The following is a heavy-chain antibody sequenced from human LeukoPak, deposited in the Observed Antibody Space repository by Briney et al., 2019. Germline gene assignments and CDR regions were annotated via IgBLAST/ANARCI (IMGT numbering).Heavy chain of an antibody. D-gene: IGHD6-13*01. Sequence: PGSSLRLSCGTSGFNFTRHGMHWVRQAPGKGLEWVAVIWHTSMSAFYSDSVKGRFIISRDNSRNTLYLQMSNLRADDTAVYYCAKELGVPAAGWQIQQWGLGTLATVSS. J-gene: IGHJ1*01. V-gene: IGHV3-33*06. CDR1: GFNFTRHG. CDR2: IWHTSMSA. CDR3: AKELGVPAAGWQIQQ.